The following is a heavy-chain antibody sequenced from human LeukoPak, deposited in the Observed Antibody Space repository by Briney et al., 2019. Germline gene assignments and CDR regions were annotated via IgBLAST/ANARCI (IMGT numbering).Heavy chain of an antibody. Sequence: ASVKVSCKASGYTFTNYDINWVRQATGQGLEWTGYMKPNSGNTGYAQKFQGRVTMTRDASISTAYMELSSLTSEDTAVYYCARSRGIYYYYMDVWGKGTTVTVSS. CDR3: ARSRGIYYYYMDV. V-gene: IGHV1-8*01. D-gene: IGHD3-16*01. J-gene: IGHJ6*03. CDR1: GYTFTNYD. CDR2: MKPNSGNT.